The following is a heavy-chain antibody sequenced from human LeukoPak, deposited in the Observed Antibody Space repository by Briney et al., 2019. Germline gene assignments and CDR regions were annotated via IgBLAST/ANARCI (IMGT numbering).Heavy chain of an antibody. CDR2: VYGGGST. CDR1: GGSISSYY. V-gene: IGHV4-4*07. Sequence: PSETLSLTCTVSGGSISSYYLSWIRQPAGKGLEWIGRVYGGGSTTYNPSLKSRVTISVDTSKNQFSLKLSSVTAADTAVYYCARALDSGTYYPDAFDIWGQGTMVTVSS. CDR3: ARALDSGTYYPDAFDI. D-gene: IGHD3-22*01. J-gene: IGHJ3*02.